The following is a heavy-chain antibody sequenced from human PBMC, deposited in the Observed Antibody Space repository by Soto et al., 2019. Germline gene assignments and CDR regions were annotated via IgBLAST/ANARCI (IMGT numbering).Heavy chain of an antibody. V-gene: IGHV4-39*01. CDR2: IYYSGST. CDR3: ARLVLGGFDP. J-gene: IGHJ5*02. D-gene: IGHD2-15*01. CDR1: GGSISSSSYY. Sequence: GPGPGEPSETLSLTSTVSGGSISSSSYYWGWIRQPPGKGLEWIGRIYYSGSTYYNPSLKSRVTISVDTSKNQFSLKRSSVAAADTAVYCCARLVLGGFDPWGQGTLVTVAS.